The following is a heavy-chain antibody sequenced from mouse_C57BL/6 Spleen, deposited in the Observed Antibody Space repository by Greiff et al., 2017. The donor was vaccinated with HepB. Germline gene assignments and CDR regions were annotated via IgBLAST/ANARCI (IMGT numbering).Heavy chain of an antibody. J-gene: IGHJ2*01. CDR1: GFTFSDYG. Sequence: EVHLVESGGGLVKPGGSLKLSCAASGFTFSDYGMHWVRQAPEKGLEWVAYISSGSSTIYYADTVTGRFTISRDNAKNTLFLQRTSLRSEDTAMYYCARLYGSSYFDYWGQGTTLTGSS. D-gene: IGHD1-1*01. V-gene: IGHV5-17*01. CDR3: ARLYGSSYFDY. CDR2: ISSGSSTI.